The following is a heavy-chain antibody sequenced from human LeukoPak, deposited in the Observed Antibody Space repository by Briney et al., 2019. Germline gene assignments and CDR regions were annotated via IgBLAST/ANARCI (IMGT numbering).Heavy chain of an antibody. D-gene: IGHD3-3*01. CDR1: GYTFTSYG. V-gene: IGHV1-18*01. CDR3: ARGSASGDY. J-gene: IGHJ4*02. Sequence: ASVKVSCKASGYTFTSYGIIWVRQAPGQGLEWMGWINTYNGNTNYAQKLRGRVMMTTDTSTSTAYMELRSLRFDDTAVYYCARGSASGDYWGQGTLVTVSS. CDR2: INTYNGNT.